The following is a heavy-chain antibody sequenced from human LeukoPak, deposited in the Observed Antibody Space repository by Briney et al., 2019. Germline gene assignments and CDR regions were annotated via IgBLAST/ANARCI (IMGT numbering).Heavy chain of an antibody. CDR3: ARGQQITIFGVAILVGWFDP. D-gene: IGHD3-3*01. V-gene: IGHV1-8*03. CDR2: MNPNSGNT. Sequence: ASVKVSCKASGYTFTSYDINWVRQATGQGLEWMGWMNPNSGNTGYAQKFQGRVTITRNTSIITAYMELSSLRSEGAAVYYCARGQQITIFGVAILVGWFDPWGQGTLVTVSS. CDR1: GYTFTSYD. J-gene: IGHJ5*02.